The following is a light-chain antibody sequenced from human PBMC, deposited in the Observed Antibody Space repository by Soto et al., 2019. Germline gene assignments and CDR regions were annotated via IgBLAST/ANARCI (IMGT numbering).Light chain of an antibody. Sequence: QAVVTQEASXXXXXXXXXXXXCALSSGSVSASNHPSWYQQTPGQAPRTLIYNTNTRSSGVPDRFYGSILGNKAALTITGAQADDESDYYCVLYIDSGIWVFGGGTKLTVL. CDR2: NTN. J-gene: IGLJ3*02. CDR1: SGSVSASNH. V-gene: IGLV8-61*01. CDR3: VLYIDSGIWV.